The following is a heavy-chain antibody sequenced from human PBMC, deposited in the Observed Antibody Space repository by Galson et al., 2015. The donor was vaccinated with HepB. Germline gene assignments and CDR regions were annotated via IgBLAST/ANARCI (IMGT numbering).Heavy chain of an antibody. Sequence: QPPGKGLEWIGEIYHSGSINYNLSLKSRVTMSVDKSKNQFSLRLSSVTAADTAVYYCASAPGEFGEFATKFDYWGQGTLVTVSS. CDR3: ASAPGEFGEFATKFDY. CDR2: IYHSGSI. D-gene: IGHD3-10*01. J-gene: IGHJ4*02. V-gene: IGHV4-4*02.